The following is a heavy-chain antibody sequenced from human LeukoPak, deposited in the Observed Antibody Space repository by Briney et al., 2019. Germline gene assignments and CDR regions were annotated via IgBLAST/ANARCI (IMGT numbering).Heavy chain of an antibody. CDR1: GGLISSGSYY. CDR3: ARSTLLYYYYYYMDV. J-gene: IGHJ6*03. Sequence: SETLPLTCTVSGGLISSGSYYWSWIRQPAGKGLEWIGRMYTSGSTNYNPSLKSRVTISVDTSKNQFSLKLSSVTAADTAVYYCARSTLLYYYYYYMDVWGKGTTVTVSS. V-gene: IGHV4-61*02. D-gene: IGHD5/OR15-5a*01. CDR2: MYTSGST.